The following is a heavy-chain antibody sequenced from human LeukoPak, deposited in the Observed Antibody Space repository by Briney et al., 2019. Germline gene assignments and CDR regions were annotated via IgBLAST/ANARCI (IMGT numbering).Heavy chain of an antibody. CDR3: ARDLSFVDFWSGYYSRNDY. D-gene: IGHD3-3*01. Sequence: GGSLRLSCAASGFTFSSYSMNWVRQAPGKGLEWVSSINSSSSYIYYADSVKGRFTISRDNVKNSLYLQMNSLRAEDTAVYYCARDLSFVDFWSGYYSRNDYWGQGTLVTVSS. J-gene: IGHJ4*02. V-gene: IGHV3-21*01. CDR1: GFTFSSYS. CDR2: INSSSSYI.